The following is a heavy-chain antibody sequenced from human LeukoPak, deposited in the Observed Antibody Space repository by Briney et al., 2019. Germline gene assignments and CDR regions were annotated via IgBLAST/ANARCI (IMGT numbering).Heavy chain of an antibody. V-gene: IGHV3-30*02. CDR2: IRYDGSNK. CDR1: GFTFSSYG. J-gene: IGHJ4*02. CDR3: ARDRRAYSSGWYYFDY. Sequence: GGSLRLSCAASGFTFSSYGMHWVRQAPGKGLEWVAFIRYDGSNKYYADSVKGRFTISRDNSKNTLYLQMNSLRAEDTAVYYCARDRRAYSSGWYYFDYWGQGTLVTVSS. D-gene: IGHD6-19*01.